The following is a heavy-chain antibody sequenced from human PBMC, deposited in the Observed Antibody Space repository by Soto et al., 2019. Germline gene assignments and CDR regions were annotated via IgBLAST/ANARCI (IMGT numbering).Heavy chain of an antibody. CDR3: ARQIYDSDTGPNFQYYFDS. D-gene: IGHD3-22*01. J-gene: IGHJ4*02. V-gene: IGHV5-10-1*01. CDR2: IDPSDSQT. CDR1: GYSFAGYW. Sequence: PGESLKISCKGSGYSFAGYWITWVRQKPGKGLEWMGRIDPSDSQTYYSPSFRGHVTISVTKSITTVFLQWSSLRASDTAMYYCARQIYDSDTGPNFQYYFDSWGQGTPVTVLS.